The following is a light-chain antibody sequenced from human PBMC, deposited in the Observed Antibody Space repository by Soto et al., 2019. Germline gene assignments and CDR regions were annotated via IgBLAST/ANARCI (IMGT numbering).Light chain of an antibody. J-gene: IGKJ1*01. Sequence: EIVLMQSPCTPSLSPGERATLSCRASQSVSSRYVAWYQQKPGQAPRLLIYGASSWATGVPDRFSGSGSGTDFTLTISRLEPEDFAVYYCQQYDNSPWTFGQGTKVDIK. CDR2: GAS. CDR3: QQYDNSPWT. V-gene: IGKV3-20*01. CDR1: QSVSSRY.